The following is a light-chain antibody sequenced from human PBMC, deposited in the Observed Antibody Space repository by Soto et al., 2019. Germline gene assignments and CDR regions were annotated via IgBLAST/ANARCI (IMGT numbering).Light chain of an antibody. J-gene: IGKJ1*01. CDR2: GAS. Sequence: ETVSTQSPGTLALSPGERATLSCRASQSVSSNYLAWYQQEPGQAPRLLIYGASSRATGTPDRFSGSGSGTDFTLSISRLESEDFAVYYCQQYGSSPRTFGHGT. CDR3: QQYGSSPRT. V-gene: IGKV3-20*01. CDR1: QSVSSNY.